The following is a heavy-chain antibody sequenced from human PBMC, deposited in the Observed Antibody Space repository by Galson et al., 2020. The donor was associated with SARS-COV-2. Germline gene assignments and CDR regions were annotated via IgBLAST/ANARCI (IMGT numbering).Heavy chain of an antibody. D-gene: IGHD3-3*01. J-gene: IGHJ4*02. CDR1: GGSISTDVHY. V-gene: IGHV4-39*06. CDR2: SSYTGAS. Sequence: SETLSLTCTVSGGSISTDVHYWDWIRQPPGQGLQWIVCSSYTGASHYNSSLKSRVTISVDTSKNQFALRLNSVTAADTALYYCGGRRETNDFVDSWGQGILVTVSS. CDR3: GGRRETNDFVDS.